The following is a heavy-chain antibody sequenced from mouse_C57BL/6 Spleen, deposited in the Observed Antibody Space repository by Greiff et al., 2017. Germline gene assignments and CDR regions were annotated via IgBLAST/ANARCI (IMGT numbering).Heavy chain of an antibody. CDR1: GYTFTDYE. D-gene: IGHD2-5*01. J-gene: IGHJ4*01. CDR3: TRDPYYSTYYYAMDY. CDR2: IDPETGGT. V-gene: IGHV1-15*01. Sequence: VQLQQSGAELVRPGASVTLSCKASGYTFTDYEMHWVKQTPVHGLEWIGAIDPETGGTAYNQKFKGKAILTADKSSSTAYMELRSLTSADSAVYYCTRDPYYSTYYYAMDYWGQGTSVTVSS.